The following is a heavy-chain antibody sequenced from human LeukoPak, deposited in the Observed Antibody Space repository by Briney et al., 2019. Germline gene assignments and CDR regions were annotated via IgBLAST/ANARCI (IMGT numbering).Heavy chain of an antibody. D-gene: IGHD1-26*01. J-gene: IGHJ4*02. V-gene: IGHV3-48*02. CDR1: GFTFSTYS. Sequence: GGSLRPSCAASGFTFSTYSMNWVRQAPGKGLEWVSYISSSGTMIYYADSVKGRFTISRDNARNSLYLQMNSLRDEDTAVYYCAREGPYSGSYYFDYWGQGTLVTVSS. CDR2: ISSSGTMI. CDR3: AREGPYSGSYYFDY.